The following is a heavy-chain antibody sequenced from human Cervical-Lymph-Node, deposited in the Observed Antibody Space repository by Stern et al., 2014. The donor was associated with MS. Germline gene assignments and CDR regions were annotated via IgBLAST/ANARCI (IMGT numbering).Heavy chain of an antibody. CDR1: GYTFTIYY. J-gene: IGHJ5*02. Sequence: QLVQSGAEVKKPGASVKVSCKASGYTFTIYYMHWVRQAPGQGLEWMGIINPSDGSTSYAQKFQGRVTMTSDTSTRTVYMELSSLRSEDTAVYYCARTGMDRDWFDPWGQGTLVTVSS. D-gene: IGHD2-2*03. CDR3: ARTGMDRDWFDP. V-gene: IGHV1-46*01. CDR2: INPSDGST.